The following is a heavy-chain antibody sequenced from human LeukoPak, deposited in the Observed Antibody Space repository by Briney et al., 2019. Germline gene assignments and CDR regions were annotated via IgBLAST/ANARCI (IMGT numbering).Heavy chain of an antibody. Sequence: GGSLRLSCAASGFTFTNYWMSWVRQAPGKGLELVANIKQDRSEKYYVDSVKGRFTISRDNAKNSLYLQMNSLRAEDTAVYYCARQAVARPFDLWGQGTMVAVSS. CDR3: ARQAVARPFDL. CDR2: IKQDRSEK. V-gene: IGHV3-7*01. J-gene: IGHJ3*01. CDR1: GFTFTNYW.